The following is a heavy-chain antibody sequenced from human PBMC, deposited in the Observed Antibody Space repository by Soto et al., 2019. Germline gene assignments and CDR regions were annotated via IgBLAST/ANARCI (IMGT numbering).Heavy chain of an antibody. CDR3: ATSGGGWYLY. CDR1: GYTFSSYD. V-gene: IGHV1-8*01. D-gene: IGHD6-19*01. Sequence: QVQLVQSGAEVKKPGASVKVSCKASGYTFSSYDINWVRQATGQGLEWMGWLNPNSGDTGYAQKCQGRVTLTRTTSINTAYIELSSLTSDDTAVYYCATSGGGWYLYWGQGTLVTVAS. J-gene: IGHJ4*02. CDR2: LNPNSGDT.